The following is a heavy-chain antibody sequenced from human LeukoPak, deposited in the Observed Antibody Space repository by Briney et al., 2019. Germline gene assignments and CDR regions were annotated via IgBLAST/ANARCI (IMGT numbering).Heavy chain of an antibody. V-gene: IGHV4-34*01. CDR2: INHSGSA. Sequence: SETLSLTCAVYGGSFSGYYWSWIRQPPGKGLEWIGEINHSGSAYYNPSLKSRVTISVDTSKNQFSLKLSSVTAADTAVYYCARDISDGDGGSRFDYWGQGTLVTVSS. CDR3: ARDISDGDGGSRFDY. CDR1: GGSFSGYY. D-gene: IGHD4-17*01. J-gene: IGHJ4*02.